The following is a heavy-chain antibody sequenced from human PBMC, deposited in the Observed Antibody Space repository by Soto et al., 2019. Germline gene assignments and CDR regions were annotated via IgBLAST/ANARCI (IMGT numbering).Heavy chain of an antibody. V-gene: IGHV4-61*01. Sequence: SETLSLTCTVSGGSVSSGSHYWSWIRQTPGKGLEWIGYIYYTGSTNYNPSLKGRVTMSVDTSRDQVSLKLRSVTRADTAVYYCVRDQYEVRSGSYYNSMDLWGQGTKVPVSS. CDR3: VRDQYEVRSGSYYNSMDL. D-gene: IGHD1-1*01. CDR2: IYYTGST. CDR1: GGSVSSGSHY. J-gene: IGHJ6*02.